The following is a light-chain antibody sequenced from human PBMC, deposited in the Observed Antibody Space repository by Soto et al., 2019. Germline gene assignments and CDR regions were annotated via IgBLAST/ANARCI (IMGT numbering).Light chain of an antibody. CDR1: TIGVSGFTY. CDR3: SSVSNSTTHWL. V-gene: IGLV2-14*01. Sequence: QSALAQPVSVSGSPGQAISISCTGDTIGVSGFTYVSWYQQHPGRAPRLIIYEVSHRPSGISNRFSGSKSDKSATLTISGLQAEDEAEYYCSSVSNSTTHWLFGGGTKLTVL. J-gene: IGLJ2*01. CDR2: EVS.